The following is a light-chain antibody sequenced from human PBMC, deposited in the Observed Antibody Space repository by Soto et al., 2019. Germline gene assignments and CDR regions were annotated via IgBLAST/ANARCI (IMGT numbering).Light chain of an antibody. J-gene: IGKJ1*01. Sequence: DIQMNQSPSTLSASVGDRVTITCRASQSISSWLAWYQQKPGKAPKVMIYKASSLESGVPSRFSGSGSGTEFSLTISSLQPDAFATYYYQQYNSYWTFGQGTKVDIK. CDR1: QSISSW. CDR2: KAS. CDR3: QQYNSYWT. V-gene: IGKV1-5*03.